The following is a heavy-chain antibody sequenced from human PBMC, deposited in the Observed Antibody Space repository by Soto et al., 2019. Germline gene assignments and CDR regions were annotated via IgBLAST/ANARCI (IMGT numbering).Heavy chain of an antibody. D-gene: IGHD6-13*01. V-gene: IGHV3-21*01. CDR3: AREPEGIAAALDY. Sequence: GGSLRLSCAASGFTFRTYGMNWVRRAPGGGLEWVASISGSGSFIYYADSVKGRFTISRDDAEKSLYLQMNSLRAEDTALYYCAREPEGIAAALDYWGRGTLVTVSS. CDR2: ISGSGSFI. J-gene: IGHJ4*02. CDR1: GFTFRTYG.